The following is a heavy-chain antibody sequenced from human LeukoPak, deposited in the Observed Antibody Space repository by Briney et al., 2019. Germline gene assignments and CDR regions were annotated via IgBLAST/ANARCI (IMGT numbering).Heavy chain of an antibody. J-gene: IGHJ4*02. V-gene: IGHV4-30-4*08. CDR1: GGSLSSGDYY. D-gene: IGHD1-1*01. CDR3: ARSTWGTHDY. Sequence: SETLSLTCTVSGGSLSSGDYYWSWIRQPPGKGLEWIGYIYYSGSTYYNPSLKSRVTISVDTSKNQFSLKLSSVTAADTAVYYCARSTWGTHDYWGQGTLVTVSS. CDR2: IYYSGST.